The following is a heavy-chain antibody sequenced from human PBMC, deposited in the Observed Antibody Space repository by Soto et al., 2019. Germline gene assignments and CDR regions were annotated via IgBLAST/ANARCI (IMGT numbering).Heavy chain of an antibody. Sequence: GGSLRVSCAASGFAFQTYTMEWLRQPPGKGLEWVSSITISGNYIYYADSVKGRFTISRDNGRNSVYLQMNSLRAEDTAVYYCAKVGVLRTNFRWFDLWGQGTLVTVSS. J-gene: IGHJ5*01. V-gene: IGHV3-21*01. D-gene: IGHD2-8*01. CDR3: AKVGVLRTNFRWFDL. CDR2: ITISGNYI. CDR1: GFAFQTYT.